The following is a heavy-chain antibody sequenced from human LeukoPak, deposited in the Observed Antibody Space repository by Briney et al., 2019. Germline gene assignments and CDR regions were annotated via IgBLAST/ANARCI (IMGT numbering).Heavy chain of an antibody. Sequence: SETLSLTCTVSGGSISSSSYYWGWIRQPPGKGLEWIGSIYYSGSTYYNPSLKSRVTISVDTSKNQFSLKLSSVTAADTAVYYCARLCKGGSCYSKLDYWGQGTLVTVSS. CDR3: ARLCKGGSCYSKLDY. CDR1: GGSISSSSYY. J-gene: IGHJ4*02. CDR2: IYYSGST. V-gene: IGHV4-39*01. D-gene: IGHD2-15*01.